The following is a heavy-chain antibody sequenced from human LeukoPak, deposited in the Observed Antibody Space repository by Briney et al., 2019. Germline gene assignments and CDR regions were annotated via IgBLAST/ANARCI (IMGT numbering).Heavy chain of an antibody. CDR2: IRYDGSNK. CDR3: STVDGSTGPPFGY. CDR1: GFTFSSYG. Sequence: GGSLRLSCAASGFTFSSYGMHWVRQAPGKGLEWVAFIRYDGSNKYYADSVKGRFTISRDNSKNTLYLQMNSLKTEDTAVYYCSTVDGSTGPPFGYWGQGTLVTVSS. J-gene: IGHJ4*02. D-gene: IGHD3-22*01. V-gene: IGHV3-30*02.